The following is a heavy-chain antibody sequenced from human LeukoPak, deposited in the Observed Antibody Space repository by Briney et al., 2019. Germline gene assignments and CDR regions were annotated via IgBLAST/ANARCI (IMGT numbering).Heavy chain of an antibody. CDR2: IYTSGST. CDR1: GGSISSYY. Sequence: SETLSLTCTVSGGSISSYYWSWIRQPAGKGLEWIGRIYTSGSTNYNPSLKSRVTMSVDTSKNQFSLKLSSVTAADTAVYYCARAYSSSWYGLYYFDYWGQGTLVTVSS. J-gene: IGHJ4*02. CDR3: ARAYSSSWYGLYYFDY. D-gene: IGHD6-13*01. V-gene: IGHV4-4*07.